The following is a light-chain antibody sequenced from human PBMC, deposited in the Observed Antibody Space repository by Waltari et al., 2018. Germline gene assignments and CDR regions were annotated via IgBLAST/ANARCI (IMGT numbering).Light chain of an antibody. CDR2: QDR. CDR3: QAWDSSTVV. J-gene: IGLJ2*01. Sequence: SYDLTQPPSVSVSPGQTATIFCSGHNWSDKYVSWYHQRPVQTPLLVIYQDRKRPSGIPERFSGSNSGNPATLTISGTQSMDEGDYYCQAWDSSTVVFGGGTKLTVL. V-gene: IGLV3-1*01. CDR1: NWSDKY.